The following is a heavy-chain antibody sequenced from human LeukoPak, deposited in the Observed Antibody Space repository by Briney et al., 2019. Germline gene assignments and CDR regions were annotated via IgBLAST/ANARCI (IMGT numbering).Heavy chain of an antibody. D-gene: IGHD6-13*01. Sequence: PSETLSLTCSVSGGSISSYYWSWIRQPPGKGLEWIGYIYYSGSTNYNPSLKSRVTISVDTSKKQLSLKLSSVTAADTAVYYCARVYYSSSYDYWYLDLWGRGTLVTVSS. J-gene: IGHJ2*01. CDR3: ARVYYSSSYDYWYLDL. CDR2: IYYSGST. V-gene: IGHV4-59*01. CDR1: GGSISSYY.